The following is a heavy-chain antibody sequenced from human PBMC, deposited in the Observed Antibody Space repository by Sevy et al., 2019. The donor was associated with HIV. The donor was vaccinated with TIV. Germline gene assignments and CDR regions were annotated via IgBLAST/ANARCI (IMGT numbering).Heavy chain of an antibody. J-gene: IGHJ4*02. V-gene: IGHV3-49*04. CDR1: GFNFGDYA. CDR3: TRGVAGTTFY. CDR2: IKNKGFGGTI. D-gene: IGHD1-7*01. Sequence: GGSLRLSCRTSGFNFGDYAMSWVRQAPGKGPEWVGFIKNKGFGGTIEYAVSVKGRFILSRDDSQGIAYLQMNSLKTEDTAMYYCTRGVAGTTFYWGQGTLVTVSS.